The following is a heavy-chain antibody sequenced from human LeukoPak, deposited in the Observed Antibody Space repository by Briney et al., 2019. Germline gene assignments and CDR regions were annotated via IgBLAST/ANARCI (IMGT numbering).Heavy chain of an antibody. CDR1: GFPFTNNP. CDR2: ISNDITTT. D-gene: IGHD5-18*01. CDR3: ARDGGNSYEIDY. J-gene: IGHJ4*02. Sequence: PGGSLRLSCVVSGFPFTNNPMNWVRQAPGKGLEWVSYISNDITTTYYAESVKGRFTISRDNAMNSLYLQMNSLRVEDTAVYYCARDGGNSYEIDYWGQGILVTVSS. V-gene: IGHV3-48*01.